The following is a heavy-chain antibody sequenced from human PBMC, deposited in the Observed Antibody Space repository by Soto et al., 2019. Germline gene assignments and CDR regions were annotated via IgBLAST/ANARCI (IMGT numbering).Heavy chain of an antibody. CDR2: ISAYNGNT. CDR1: GYSFTSYG. J-gene: IGHJ4*02. Sequence: XSVNVSYQASGYSFTSYGLSGARQAPGQGLEWMGWISAYNGNTNYAQKLQGRVTMTTDTSTSTAYMELRSLRSDDTAVYYCARDATDWIVGATTADYWGQGTLVTVSS. V-gene: IGHV1-18*04. D-gene: IGHD1-26*01. CDR3: ARDATDWIVGATTADY.